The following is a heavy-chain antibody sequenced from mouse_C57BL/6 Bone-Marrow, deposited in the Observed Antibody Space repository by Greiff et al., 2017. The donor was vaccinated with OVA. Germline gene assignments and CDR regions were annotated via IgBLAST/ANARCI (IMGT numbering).Heavy chain of an antibody. CDR3: AHCGSRLSLHY. CDR1: GYTFTNYW. Sequence: QVQLQQPGAELVRPGTSVKLSCKASGYTFTNYWMHWVKQRPGQGLEWIGVIAPSDSYINYNQKFKGRATLTVDTSSSTAYMHLSSLTSEDSAVYYCAHCGSRLSLHYWGQGTSLTVSS. D-gene: IGHD1-1*01. V-gene: IGHV1-59*01. CDR2: IAPSDSYI. J-gene: IGHJ2*02.